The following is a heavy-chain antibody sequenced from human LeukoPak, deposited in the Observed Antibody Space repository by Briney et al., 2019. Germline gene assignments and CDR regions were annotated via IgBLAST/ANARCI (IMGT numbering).Heavy chain of an antibody. J-gene: IGHJ6*03. D-gene: IGHD2-15*01. V-gene: IGHV4-34*01. CDR1: GGSFSGFY. CDR2: IHHSGST. CDR3: ARLGYCSGGSCYSFPYYYYYYMDV. Sequence: SETLSLTCAVYGGSFSGFYWSWIRHPPGRGREWIGEIHHSGSTNYNPSLKSRVSISVGTSKNKFSLKLSSVTGADAAVYYCARLGYCSGGSCYSFPYYYYYYMDVWGKGTTVTISS.